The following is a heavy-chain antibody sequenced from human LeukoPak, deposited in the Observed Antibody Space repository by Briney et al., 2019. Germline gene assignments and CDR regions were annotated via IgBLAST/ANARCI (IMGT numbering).Heavy chain of an antibody. CDR1: GFTVSSNY. CDR3: ARGRSTDY. Sequence: PGGSLRLSCAASGFTVSSNYMSWVRQAPGKGLEWVANIREDGSGKYYVESVKGRFTISRDNAKNSLYLQMNSLRAEDTAVYYCARGRSTDYWGQGTLVTVSS. D-gene: IGHD3-10*01. J-gene: IGHJ4*02. V-gene: IGHV3-7*03. CDR2: IREDGSGK.